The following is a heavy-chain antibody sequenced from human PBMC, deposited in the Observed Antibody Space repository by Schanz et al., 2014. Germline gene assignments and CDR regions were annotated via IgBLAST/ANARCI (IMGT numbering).Heavy chain of an antibody. Sequence: QGQLVQSGPEVKKPGASVKVSCKASGYTFTSDSMHWVRQAPGQGLEWMGMINPSGGSTTYAQKFQGRVTMTRDTSTSTVYMELSGLRSEDTAVYYCARDRLECGAECYSVEVFEIWGQGTLVIVSS. J-gene: IGHJ4*02. D-gene: IGHD2-21*01. V-gene: IGHV1-46*01. CDR1: GYTFTSDS. CDR2: INPSGGST. CDR3: ARDRLECGAECYSVEVFEI.